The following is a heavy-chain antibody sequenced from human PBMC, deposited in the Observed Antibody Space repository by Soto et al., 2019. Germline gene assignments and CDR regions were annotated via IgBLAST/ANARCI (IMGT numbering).Heavy chain of an antibody. D-gene: IGHD3-10*01. Sequence: ASVKVSCKASGYTFTTYAMHWVCQAPGQRLEWMGWINTGNGNTNYSQKFQGRVTITRDTSANTAYLELRRLRSEDTAIYYCARDWDYYGSGSFDYWGQGTPVTVSS. J-gene: IGHJ4*02. V-gene: IGHV1-3*04. CDR3: ARDWDYYGSGSFDY. CDR2: INTGNGNT. CDR1: GYTFTTYA.